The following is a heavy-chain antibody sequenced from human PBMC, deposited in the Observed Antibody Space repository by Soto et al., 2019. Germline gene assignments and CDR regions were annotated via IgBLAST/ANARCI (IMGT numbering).Heavy chain of an antibody. J-gene: IGHJ4*02. CDR1: GFTFSSCA. Sequence: LRLSCAASGFTFSSCAMTWVRQAPGMGLRWVSAISDSGGRTYYADSVRGRFTISRDNSKNTLYLQLNSLGGEDTAVYYCAKDKPAAGSQWLVPIWGRGTLVTVSS. CDR3: AKDKPAAGSQWLVPI. CDR2: ISDSGGRT. D-gene: IGHD6-19*01. V-gene: IGHV3-23*01.